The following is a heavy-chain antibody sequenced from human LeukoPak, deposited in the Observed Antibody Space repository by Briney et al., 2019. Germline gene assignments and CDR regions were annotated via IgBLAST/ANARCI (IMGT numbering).Heavy chain of an antibody. D-gene: IGHD3-22*01. V-gene: IGHV4-59*01. CDR3: ARDLAPSSGYYYGFDY. CDR1: GGSISSYY. Sequence: SETLSLTCTVSGGSISSYYWSWIRQPPGKGLEWIGYIYYSGSTNYNPSLKSRVTISVDTSKNQFSLKLSSVTAADTAVYYCARDLAPSSGYYYGFDYWGQGTLVTVSS. CDR2: IYYSGST. J-gene: IGHJ4*02.